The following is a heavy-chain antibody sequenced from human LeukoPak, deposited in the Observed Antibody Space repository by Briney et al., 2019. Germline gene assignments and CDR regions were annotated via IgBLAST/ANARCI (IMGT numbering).Heavy chain of an antibody. D-gene: IGHD4-17*01. V-gene: IGHV3-30-3*01. CDR1: GFTFSNYR. CDR2: VSFNGNNK. J-gene: IGHJ4*02. Sequence: GGSLRLSCAASGFTFSNYRMNWVRQAPGRGLEWVAVVSFNGNNKYFADSVKGRFTISRDNSENTLYLQMNSLRAEDTAVYYCARGNYGDLYYFDYWGQGTLVTVSS. CDR3: ARGNYGDLYYFDY.